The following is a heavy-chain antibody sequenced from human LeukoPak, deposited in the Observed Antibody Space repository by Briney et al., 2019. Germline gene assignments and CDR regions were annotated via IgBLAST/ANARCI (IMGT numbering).Heavy chain of an antibody. Sequence: SETLSLICAVYGGSFSGYYWSWIRQPPGKGLEWIGEINHSGSTNYNPSLKSRVTISVDTSKNQFSLKLSSVTAADTAVYYCARVVTRYYFDYWGQGTLVTVSS. CDR3: ARVVTRYYFDY. CDR1: GGSFSGYY. J-gene: IGHJ4*02. CDR2: INHSGST. V-gene: IGHV4-34*01. D-gene: IGHD4-4*01.